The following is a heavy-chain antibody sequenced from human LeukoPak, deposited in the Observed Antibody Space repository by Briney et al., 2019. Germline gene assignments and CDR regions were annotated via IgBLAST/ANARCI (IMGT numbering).Heavy chain of an antibody. CDR1: GGSISSSTYY. CDR2: IYSSVST. J-gene: IGHJ4*02. Sequence: SETMSLTCTVSGGSISSSTYYWGWLRQPPGKGLEWIGSIYSSVSTYYLPTLKRGVTIAVGTSNNQYSLKWSYVPAADTPGYYCARHLYYYGSGSYYHIDFWGQGTLVTVSS. CDR3: ARHLYYYGSGSYYHIDF. D-gene: IGHD3-10*01. V-gene: IGHV4-39*01.